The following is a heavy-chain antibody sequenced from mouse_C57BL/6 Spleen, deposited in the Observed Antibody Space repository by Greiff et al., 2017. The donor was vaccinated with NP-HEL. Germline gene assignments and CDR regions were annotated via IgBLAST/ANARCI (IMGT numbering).Heavy chain of an antibody. CDR2: IYPGSGNT. V-gene: IGHV1-76*01. CDR1: GYTFTDYY. D-gene: IGHD2-4*01. Sequence: VQLQQSGAELVRPGASVKLSCKASGYTFTDYYINWVKQRPGQGLEWIARIYPGSGNTYYNEKFKGKATLTAEKSSSTAYMQLSSLTSEDSAVYFCARSSYDYDGGFDYWGQGTTLTVSS. J-gene: IGHJ2*01. CDR3: ARSSYDYDGGFDY.